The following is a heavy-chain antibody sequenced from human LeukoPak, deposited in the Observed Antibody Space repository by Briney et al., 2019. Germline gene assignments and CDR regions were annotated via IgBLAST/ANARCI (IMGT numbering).Heavy chain of an antibody. Sequence: GASVKVPCKASGYTFTGYYMHWVRQAPGQGLEWMGWISAYSGNTNYAQKVQGRVTMTTDTSTSTAYMELRSLRSDDTAVYYCARAGRHYYDSSGSPFDYWGQGTLVTVSS. CDR3: ARAGRHYYDSSGSPFDY. J-gene: IGHJ4*02. D-gene: IGHD3-22*01. V-gene: IGHV1-18*04. CDR2: ISAYSGNT. CDR1: GYTFTGYY.